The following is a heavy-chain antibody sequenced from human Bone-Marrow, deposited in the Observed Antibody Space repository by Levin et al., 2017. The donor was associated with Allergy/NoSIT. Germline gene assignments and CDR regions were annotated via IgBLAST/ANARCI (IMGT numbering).Heavy chain of an antibody. J-gene: IGHJ6*02. Sequence: GGSLRLSCVASGFIFIGYAMHWVRQAPGKGLEWVAFISSDGNNKYYADSVKGRFRISRDSSTNTVFLQMESLRGDDTVLDYCGRDPGRRGWNRNFFYGMDVWGQGTTVTVS. D-gene: IGHD6-19*01. CDR2: ISSDGNNK. V-gene: IGHV3-30-3*01. CDR3: GRDPGRRGWNRNFFYGMDV. CDR1: GFIFIGYA.